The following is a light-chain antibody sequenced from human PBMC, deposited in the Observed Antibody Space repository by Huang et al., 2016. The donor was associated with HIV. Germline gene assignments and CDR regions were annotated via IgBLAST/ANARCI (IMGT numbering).Light chain of an antibody. Sequence: DIQLTQSPSTLSASVGDRVTIPCRASHSISRWLAWDQQKPGKAPKLLIYDASTLKSGVPSRFSGSGSGTDFTLTISSLQPDDFATYYCQQYSSYPWTFGPGTKVEI. V-gene: IGKV1-5*01. CDR3: QQYSSYPWT. CDR2: DAS. J-gene: IGKJ1*01. CDR1: HSISRW.